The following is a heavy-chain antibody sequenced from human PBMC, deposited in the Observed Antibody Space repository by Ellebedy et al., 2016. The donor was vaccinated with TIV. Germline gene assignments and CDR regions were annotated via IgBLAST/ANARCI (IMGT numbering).Heavy chain of an antibody. Sequence: ASVKVSCKASGYTFTSYYMHWVRQAPGQGLEWMGIINPSGGSTSYAQKFQGRVTMTRDTSTSTVYMELSSLRSEDTAVYYCARGGPLTGYSNWFDPWGQGTLVTVSS. J-gene: IGHJ5*02. CDR3: ARGGPLTGYSNWFDP. V-gene: IGHV1-46*01. CDR2: INPSGGST. D-gene: IGHD3-9*01. CDR1: GYTFTSYY.